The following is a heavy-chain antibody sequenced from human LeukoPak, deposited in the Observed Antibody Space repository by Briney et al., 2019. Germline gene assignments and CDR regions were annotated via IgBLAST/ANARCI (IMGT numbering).Heavy chain of an antibody. CDR1: GYSISNGYY. D-gene: IGHD5-18*01. Sequence: PSETLSLTCTVSGYSISNGYYWDWIRQPPGRGLAWIGNIYRSGSTSYNPSLKSRVTISVDTSKNQFSLKVNSVTAADTAVYYCARGKRGYSYGYYYFDYWGQGTLVTVSS. CDR3: ARGKRGYSYGYYYFDY. CDR2: IYRSGST. V-gene: IGHV4-38-2*02. J-gene: IGHJ4*02.